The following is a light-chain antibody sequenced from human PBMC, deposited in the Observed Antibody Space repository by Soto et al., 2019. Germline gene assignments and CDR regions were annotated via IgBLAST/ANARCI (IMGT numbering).Light chain of an antibody. V-gene: IGLV1-44*01. CDR3: AAWDDSLRGV. J-gene: IGLJ2*01. Sequence: QSVLTQPPSASGTPGQRVTISGSGRSSNIGSNTVNWYQQLPGTAPKLLIYSNNHRPSGVPDRFSGSKSGTSASLAISGLQSEDEADYYCAAWDDSLRGVFGGGTTLPVL. CDR1: SSNIGSNT. CDR2: SNN.